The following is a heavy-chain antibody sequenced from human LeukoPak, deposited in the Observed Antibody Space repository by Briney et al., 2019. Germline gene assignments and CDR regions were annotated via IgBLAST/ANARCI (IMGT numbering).Heavy chain of an antibody. D-gene: IGHD3-22*01. J-gene: IGHJ4*02. Sequence: ASVTVSSKASGYMFSNFFSSYGITWVRQAPGQGLEWMGWISPYKGNKKFAQKFQGRVTMTTDTSTSIAYMELRSLRSDDTAVYYCASGYYSGGSGYSPADYWGQGTLVTVSS. CDR3: ASGYYSGGSGYSPADY. CDR1: GYMFSNFFSSYG. CDR2: ISPYKGNK. V-gene: IGHV1-18*01.